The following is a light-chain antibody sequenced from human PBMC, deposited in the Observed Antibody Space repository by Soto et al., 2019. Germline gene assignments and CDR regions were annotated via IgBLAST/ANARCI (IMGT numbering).Light chain of an antibody. Sequence: DIQMTQSPSSLSASVGDRVTITCQASQDISNYLNWYQQKPGKAPKLLIYDASNLETGVPSRFSGSGSGTVLSLTISSLQPEDIATYYCQQYGTFGPGTKVNIK. J-gene: IGKJ3*01. CDR3: QQYGT. CDR2: DAS. V-gene: IGKV1-33*01. CDR1: QDISNY.